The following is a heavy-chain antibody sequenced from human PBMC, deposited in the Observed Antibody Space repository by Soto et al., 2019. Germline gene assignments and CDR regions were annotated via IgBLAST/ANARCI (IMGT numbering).Heavy chain of an antibody. D-gene: IGHD3-22*01. V-gene: IGHV1-69*13. Sequence: GASVKVSCKASGGTFSSYAISWVRQAPGQGLEWMGGIIPIFGTANYAQKFQGRVTITADGSTSTTYMELSSLRSEDTAVYYCARGAYYYDSSGYYYTFDYWGQGTLVTVSS. CDR1: GGTFSSYA. CDR3: ARGAYYYDSSGYYYTFDY. J-gene: IGHJ4*02. CDR2: IIPIFGTA.